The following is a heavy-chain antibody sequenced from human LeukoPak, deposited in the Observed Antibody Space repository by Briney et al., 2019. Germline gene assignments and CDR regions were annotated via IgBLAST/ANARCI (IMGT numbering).Heavy chain of an antibody. J-gene: IGHJ5*02. CDR3: ARERVWRYCGGDSCGWFDP. CDR1: GGSISTSSYY. V-gene: IGHV4-39*07. Sequence: SETLSLTCTVSGGSISTSSYYWGWIRQPPGKGLECIGNIYYSGSTYYNPSLKSRVTISVDTSKNQFSLKLSSVTAADTAVYYCARERVWRYCGGDSCGWFDPWGQGTLVTVSS. D-gene: IGHD2-21*02. CDR2: IYYSGST.